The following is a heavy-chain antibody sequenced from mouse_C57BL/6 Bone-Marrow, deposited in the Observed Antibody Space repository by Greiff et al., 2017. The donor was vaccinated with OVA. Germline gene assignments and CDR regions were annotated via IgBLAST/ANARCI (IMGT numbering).Heavy chain of an antibody. CDR3: ARHGLTGLYYAMDY. Sequence: EVMLVESGGGLVQPGGSLKLSCAASGFTFSDYGMAWVRQAPRKGPEWVAFISNLAYSIYYADTVTGRFTISRENAKNTLYLEMSSLRSEDTAMYYCARHGLTGLYYAMDYWGQGTSVTVSS. J-gene: IGHJ4*01. D-gene: IGHD4-1*01. CDR1: GFTFSDYG. CDR2: ISNLAYSI. V-gene: IGHV5-15*01.